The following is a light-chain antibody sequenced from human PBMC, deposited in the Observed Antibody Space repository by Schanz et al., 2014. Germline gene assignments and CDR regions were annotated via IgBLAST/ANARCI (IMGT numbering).Light chain of an antibody. Sequence: QSVLTQPPSVSGTPGQRVTISCSGSSSNVGSNYVYWYQQVPGTAPKLLIYRNDERPSGVPDRFSGSKSATSASLAITGLQAEDEADYYCQSYDSSLRGVVIGGGTKLTVL. CDR3: QSYDSSLRGVV. J-gene: IGLJ3*02. V-gene: IGLV1-47*01. CDR1: SSNVGSNY. CDR2: RND.